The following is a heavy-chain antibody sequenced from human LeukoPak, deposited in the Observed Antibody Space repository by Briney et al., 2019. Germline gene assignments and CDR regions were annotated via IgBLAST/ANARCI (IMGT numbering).Heavy chain of an antibody. J-gene: IGHJ4*02. D-gene: IGHD6-19*01. CDR2: IKQDGSEK. Sequence: PGGSLRLSCAAPGFTFSSYWMSWVRQAPGKGLEWVANIKQDGSEKYYVDSVKGRFTISRDNAKNSLYLQMNSLRAEDTAVYYCARARIAVARYYFDYWGQGTLVTVSS. V-gene: IGHV3-7*01. CDR1: GFTFSSYW. CDR3: ARARIAVARYYFDY.